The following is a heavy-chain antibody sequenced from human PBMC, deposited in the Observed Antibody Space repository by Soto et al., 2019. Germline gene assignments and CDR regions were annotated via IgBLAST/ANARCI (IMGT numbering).Heavy chain of an antibody. J-gene: IGHJ5*02. CDR2: IYYSGST. CDR1: GGSVSSGSYY. CDR3: ARAQYYDFWSGYSNWFDP. Sequence: PSETLSLTCTVSGGSVSSGSYYWSWIRQPPGKGLEWIGYIYYSGSTNYNPSLKSRVTISVDTSKNQFSLKLSSVTAADTAIYYCARAQYYDFWSGYSNWFDPWGQGTLVTVS. D-gene: IGHD3-3*01. V-gene: IGHV4-61*01.